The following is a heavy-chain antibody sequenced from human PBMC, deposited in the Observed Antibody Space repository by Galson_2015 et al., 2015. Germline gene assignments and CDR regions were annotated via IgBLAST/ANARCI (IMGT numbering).Heavy chain of an antibody. CDR2: ISGSGGST. Sequence: SLRLSCAASGFTFSSYAMSWVRQAPGKGLEWVSAISGSGGSTYYADSVKGRFTISRDNSKNTLYLQMNSLRAEDTAVYYCAKGAIITMVRGVTISDYWGQGTLVTVSS. J-gene: IGHJ4*02. CDR3: AKGAIITMVRGVTISDY. D-gene: IGHD3-10*01. CDR1: GFTFSSYA. V-gene: IGHV3-23*01.